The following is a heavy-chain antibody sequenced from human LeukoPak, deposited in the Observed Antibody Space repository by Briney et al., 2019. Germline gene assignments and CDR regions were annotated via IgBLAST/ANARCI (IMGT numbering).Heavy chain of an antibody. V-gene: IGHV3-7*01. CDR1: GFTFSSYW. Sequence: GGSLRLSCAASGFTFSSYWMSWVRQAPGKGLEWVANIKQDGSEKYYVDSVKGRFTISRDNAKNSLYLQMNSLRAEDTAVYYCAREIGGNRDFSSWALAAAGGSDYWGQGTLVTVSS. CDR2: IKQDGSEK. J-gene: IGHJ4*02. CDR3: AREIGGNRDFSSWALAAAGGSDY. D-gene: IGHD6-13*01.